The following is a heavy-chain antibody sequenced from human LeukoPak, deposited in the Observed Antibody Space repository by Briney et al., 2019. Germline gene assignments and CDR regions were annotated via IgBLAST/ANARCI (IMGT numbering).Heavy chain of an antibody. CDR1: GGSISSSSYY. CDR3: ARVNWSGYDFRGAFDI. CDR2: IYYSGST. V-gene: IGHV4-39*07. D-gene: IGHD5-12*01. J-gene: IGHJ3*02. Sequence: SETLSLTCTVSGGSISSSSYYWGWIRQPPGKGLEWIGSIYYSGSTYYNPSLKSRVTISVDTSKNQFSLKLSSVTAADTAVYYCARVNWSGYDFRGAFDIWGQGKTVTVSS.